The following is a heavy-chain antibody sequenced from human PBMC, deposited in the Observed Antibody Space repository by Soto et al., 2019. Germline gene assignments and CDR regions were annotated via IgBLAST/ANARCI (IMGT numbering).Heavy chain of an antibody. CDR3: ARVRCSGGSCYSNPARTYNWFDP. CDR1: GGSISSSNW. Sequence: SETLSLTCAVSGGSISSSNWWSWVRQPPGKGLEWIGEIYHSGSTNYNPSLKSRVTISVDKSKNQFSLKLSSVTAADTAVYYCARVRCSGGSCYSNPARTYNWFDPWGQGTLVTVSS. J-gene: IGHJ5*02. V-gene: IGHV4-4*02. CDR2: IYHSGST. D-gene: IGHD2-15*01.